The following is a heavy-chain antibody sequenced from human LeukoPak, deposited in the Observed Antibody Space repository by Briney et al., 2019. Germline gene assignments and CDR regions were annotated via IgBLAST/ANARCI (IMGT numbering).Heavy chain of an antibody. J-gene: IGHJ3*02. D-gene: IGHD2-2*01. Sequence: GESLRISCKGSGYSFTSYRISWVRQMPGKGLEWMGRIDPSDSYTNYSPSFRGHVTISADKSISTAYLQWSSLKASDTAMYYCARTYCSSTSCYHGAFDIWGQGTMVTVSS. CDR1: GYSFTSYR. V-gene: IGHV5-10-1*01. CDR3: ARTYCSSTSCYHGAFDI. CDR2: IDPSDSYT.